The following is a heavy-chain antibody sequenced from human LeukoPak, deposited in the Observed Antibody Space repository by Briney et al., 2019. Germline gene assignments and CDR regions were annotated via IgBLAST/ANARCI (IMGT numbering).Heavy chain of an antibody. D-gene: IGHD3-10*01. CDR1: GYTFTSYY. CDR2: INPSGGST. CDR3: ARDLRELSSYYYGSGSYLGAFDI. J-gene: IGHJ3*02. Sequence: ASVKVPCKASGYTFTSYYMHWVRQAPGQGLEWMGIINPSGGSTSYAQKFQGRVTMTRDTSTSTVYMELSSLRSEDTAVYYCARDLRELSSYYYGSGSYLGAFDIWGQGTMVTVSS. V-gene: IGHV1-46*01.